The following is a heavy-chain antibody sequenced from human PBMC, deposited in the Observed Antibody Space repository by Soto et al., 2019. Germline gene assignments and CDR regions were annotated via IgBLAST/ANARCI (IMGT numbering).Heavy chain of an antibody. J-gene: IGHJ4*02. CDR3: ATYYDFGCGHHPH. CDR1: GFSFTNTW. CDR2: IKSRGDGETT. D-gene: IGHD3-3*01. V-gene: IGHV3-15*07. Sequence: EVQLVDSGGGLVKPGGSLRLSCAASGFSFTNTWMHWVRQAPGKGLEWVGRIKSRGDGETTDYAAPVKGRFTISRDDSRDTLYVQMNSLKSEDTAVYYCATYYDFGCGHHPHWGQGILVIVSS.